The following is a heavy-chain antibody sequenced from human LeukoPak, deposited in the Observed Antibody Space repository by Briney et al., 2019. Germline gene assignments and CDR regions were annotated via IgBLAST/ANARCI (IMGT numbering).Heavy chain of an antibody. J-gene: IGHJ4*02. CDR3: ARRAGAYTHPYDY. CDR2: IRYDRSNK. D-gene: IGHD3-16*01. Sequence: PGGSLRLSCAASGFTFSSYGMHWVRQAPGKGVEWVAFIRYDRSNKYYADSVKGRFTISIDNSKNTLYLQMNSLRAEDTAVYYCARRAGAYTHPYDYWGQGTLVTVS. V-gene: IGHV3-30*02. CDR1: GFTFSSYG.